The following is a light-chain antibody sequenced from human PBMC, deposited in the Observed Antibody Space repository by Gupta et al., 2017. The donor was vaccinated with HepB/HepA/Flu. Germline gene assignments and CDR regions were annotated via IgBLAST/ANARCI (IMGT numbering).Light chain of an antibody. V-gene: IGKV1-33*01. Sequence: DIQLTQSPSSLSASVGDRVTITCQASEDISNFLNWYQQKPGKAPKVLIYDASNLATGVPSRFSGSWSWTHFSFTIHNLQPEDFATYYCQQYDNLPPSITFGQGTRLDIK. J-gene: IGKJ5*01. CDR3: QQYDNLPPSIT. CDR2: DAS. CDR1: EDISNF.